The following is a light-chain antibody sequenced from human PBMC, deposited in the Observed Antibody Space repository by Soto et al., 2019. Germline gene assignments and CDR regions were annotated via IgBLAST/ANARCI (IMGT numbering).Light chain of an antibody. Sequence: EIVWTQSPATLSLTPGQGASLSCRASKSVGGDLVWYQQHPGQAPRLLIYDASNRATGIPPRFSGSGSGTDFPLTISSLEPEDFAVYYCQQRTNWPWTFGQRTKVDI. J-gene: IGKJ1*01. CDR3: QQRTNWPWT. CDR2: DAS. CDR1: KSVGGD. V-gene: IGKV3-11*01.